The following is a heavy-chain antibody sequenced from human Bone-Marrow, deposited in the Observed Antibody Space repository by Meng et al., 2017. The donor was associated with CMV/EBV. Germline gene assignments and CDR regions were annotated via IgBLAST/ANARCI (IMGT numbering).Heavy chain of an antibody. CDR3: ARDKVHYDFWSGIPYYGMAV. CDR2: IIPILGIA. D-gene: IGHD3-3*01. Sequence: SVKVSCKASGGTFSSYTISWVRQAPGQGLEWMGRIIPILGIANYAQKFQGRVTITADKSTSTAYMELSSLRSEDTAVYYCARDKVHYDFWSGIPYYGMAVWGQGHTVNGAS. CDR1: GGTFSSYT. J-gene: IGHJ6*01. V-gene: IGHV1-69*04.